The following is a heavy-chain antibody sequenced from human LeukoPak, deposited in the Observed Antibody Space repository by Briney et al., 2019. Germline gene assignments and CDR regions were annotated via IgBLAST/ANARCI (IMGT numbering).Heavy chain of an antibody. CDR2: ISGSGGST. V-gene: IGHV3-23*01. Sequence: GGSLRLSCAASGFTFSSYAMSWVRQAPGKGLEGVSAISGSGGSTYYADSVKGRFTISRDNAQNSLYLQMNSLRAEDMALYYCAKEIGPGESYHYEGAFDIWGQGTMVTVSS. D-gene: IGHD1-26*01. J-gene: IGHJ3*02. CDR1: GFTFSSYA. CDR3: AKEIGPGESYHYEGAFDI.